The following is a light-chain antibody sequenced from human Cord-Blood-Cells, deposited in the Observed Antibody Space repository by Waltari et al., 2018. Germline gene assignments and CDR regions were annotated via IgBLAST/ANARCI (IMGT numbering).Light chain of an antibody. J-gene: IGLJ3*02. CDR1: SSDVVGYTF. CDR3: CSYAGSYTWV. Sequence: QSALTQPRSVSGSPGQSCTISCTGTSSDVVGYTFVSCHQQHPGKAPKLMIDDVSKRPSGVPDRFSGSKSGNTASLTISGLQAEDEADYYCCSYAGSYTWVFGGGTKLTVL. V-gene: IGLV2-11*01. CDR2: DVS.